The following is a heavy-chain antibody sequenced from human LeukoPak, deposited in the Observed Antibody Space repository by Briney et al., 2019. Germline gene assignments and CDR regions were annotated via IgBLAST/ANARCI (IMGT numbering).Heavy chain of an antibody. CDR1: GYTFTGYY. Sequence: ASVKVSCKASGYTFTGYYMHWVRKAPGQGVEWMGWINPNSGGTNYAQKFQGRVTMTRDTSISTAYMELSRLRSDDTAVYYCAGTMVRGVRGYYFDYWGQGTLVTVSS. J-gene: IGHJ4*02. V-gene: IGHV1-2*02. CDR3: AGTMVRGVRGYYFDY. CDR2: INPNSGGT. D-gene: IGHD3-10*01.